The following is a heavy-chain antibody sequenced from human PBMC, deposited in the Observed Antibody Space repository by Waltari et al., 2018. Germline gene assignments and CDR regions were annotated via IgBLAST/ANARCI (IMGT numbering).Heavy chain of an antibody. V-gene: IGHV3-23*01. D-gene: IGHD1-20*01. J-gene: IGHJ5*02. Sequence: EVQLLESGGEFVQAGGSLRLSCGVSGFTFNPYAVNGVRRAPGTGRQCVAAMSVSDVPFPADAVKGRFTISRDTSKDTVYLQMNSLRADDTAVYYCAKPFYNWDDPLVSWGQGTVVTVSS. CDR3: AKPFYNWDDPLVS. CDR1: GFTFNPYA. CDR2: MSVSDVP.